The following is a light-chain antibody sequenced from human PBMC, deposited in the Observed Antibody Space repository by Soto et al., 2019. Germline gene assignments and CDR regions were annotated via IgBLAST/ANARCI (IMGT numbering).Light chain of an antibody. J-gene: IGKJ1*01. V-gene: IGKV1-39*01. CDR3: QQSYRTPRT. Sequence: DIQMTQSPSSLSASVGDRVTITCRASQSISSSLNWYQQKPGKAPKLLIYAASSLQSGVPSRFRGSGSATDFTLTISSLQPEDFATYYCQQSYRTPRTFGQGTKVEIK. CDR2: AAS. CDR1: QSISSS.